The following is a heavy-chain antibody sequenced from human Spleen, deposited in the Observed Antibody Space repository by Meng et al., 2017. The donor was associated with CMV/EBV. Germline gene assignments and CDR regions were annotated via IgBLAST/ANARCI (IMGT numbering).Heavy chain of an antibody. Sequence: ESLKISCAVYGWSFSGYYWSWIRQPPGKGLEWIGEINHSGSTNYNPSLKSRVTISVDTSKNQFSLKLSSVTAADTAVYYCARGPRRSAWLHPRKYFDYWGQGTLVTVSS. CDR2: INHSGST. CDR1: GWSFSGYY. D-gene: IGHD5-24*01. J-gene: IGHJ4*02. V-gene: IGHV4-34*01. CDR3: ARGPRRSAWLHPRKYFDY.